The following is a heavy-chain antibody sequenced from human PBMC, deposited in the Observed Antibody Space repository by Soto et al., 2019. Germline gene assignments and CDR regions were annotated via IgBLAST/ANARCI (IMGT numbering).Heavy chain of an antibody. D-gene: IGHD3-3*01. CDR2: ISAYNGNT. CDR3: ARDRLTDYDFWSGQPGDMYV. CDR1: GYTFTSYG. Sequence: QVQLVQSGAEVKKPGASVKVSCKASGYTFTSYGISWVRQAPGQGLEWMGWISAYNGNTNYAQKLQGRVTMTTDTSTSTAYMELRSLRSDDTAVYYCARDRLTDYDFWSGQPGDMYVWGKGTTVTVSS. V-gene: IGHV1-18*01. J-gene: IGHJ6*03.